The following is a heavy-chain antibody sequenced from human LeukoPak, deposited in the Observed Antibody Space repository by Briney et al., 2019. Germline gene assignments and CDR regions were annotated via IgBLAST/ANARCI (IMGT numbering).Heavy chain of an antibody. CDR2: INHSGST. CDR1: VGSFRVYY. J-gene: IGHJ4*02. Sequence: SETLSLTCSGYVGSFRVYYWSWIRQPPGKGLEWIGEINHSGSTNYNPSLKSRVTISVDTSKNQFSLKLSSVTAAETAVYYCARGWIPLWSHSYYFDYWGQGTLVTVSS. D-gene: IGHD5-18*01. CDR3: ARGWIPLWSHSYYFDY. V-gene: IGHV4-34*01.